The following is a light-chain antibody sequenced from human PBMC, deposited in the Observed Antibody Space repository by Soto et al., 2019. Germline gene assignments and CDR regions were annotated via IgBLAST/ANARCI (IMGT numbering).Light chain of an antibody. CDR2: XTT. CDR1: TGAVTSGYY. CDR3: LLFYGDGVL. J-gene: IGLJ2*01. Sequence: QTVVTQEPSLTVSPGGTVTLTCASSTGAVTSGYYPNWFQQKPGXXPXXLIYXTTYXXSXTXXRXSXXXXXXXXXXTLSGVQPEDEADYYCLLFYGDGVLFGGGTQLTVL. V-gene: IGLV7-43*01.